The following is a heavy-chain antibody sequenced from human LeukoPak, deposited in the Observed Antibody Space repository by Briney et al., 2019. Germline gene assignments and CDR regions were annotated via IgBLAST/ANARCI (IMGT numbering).Heavy chain of an antibody. CDR3: AREGFYFFDF. V-gene: IGHV3-30*02. CDR2: IRYDGTNE. Sequence: GGSLRLSCAASGFTFSSYGMHWVRQAPGKGLEWVTFIRYDGTNEYYADSVRGRFTISRDNAKDSVYLQMNSLRAEDSAIYYCAREGFYFFDFWGQGTLVTVSS. J-gene: IGHJ4*01. CDR1: GFTFSSYG.